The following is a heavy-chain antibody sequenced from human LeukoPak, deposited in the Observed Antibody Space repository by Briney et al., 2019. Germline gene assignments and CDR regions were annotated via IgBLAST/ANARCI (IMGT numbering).Heavy chain of an antibody. J-gene: IGHJ5*02. CDR3: ARDLDGYDSSQSQP. CDR2: INPNSGGT. V-gene: IGHV1-2*02. Sequence: ASVKVSRKASGYTFTGYYMHWVRQAPGQGLEWMGWINPNSGGTNYAQKFQGRVNMTRDTSISTAYMELSRLRSDDTAVYYCARDLDGYDSSQSQPWGQGTLVTVSS. CDR1: GYTFTGYY. D-gene: IGHD3-22*01.